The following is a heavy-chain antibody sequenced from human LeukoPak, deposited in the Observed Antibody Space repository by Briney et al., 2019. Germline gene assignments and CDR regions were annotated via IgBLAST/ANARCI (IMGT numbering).Heavy chain of an antibody. D-gene: IGHD5-12*01. J-gene: IGHJ4*02. CDR2: ISSSGGST. CDR1: GFTFSSYS. V-gene: IGHV3-23*01. Sequence: GGSLRLSCAASGFTFSSYSMNWVRQAPGKGLEWVSAISSSGGSTYYADSVKGRFTISRDNSKNTLYLQMNSLRAEDTAVYYCAKLRGATINAWYFDYWGQGTLVTVSS. CDR3: AKLRGATINAWYFDY.